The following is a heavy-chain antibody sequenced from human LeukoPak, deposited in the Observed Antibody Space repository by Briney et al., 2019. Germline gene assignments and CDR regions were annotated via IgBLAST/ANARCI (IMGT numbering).Heavy chain of an antibody. Sequence: SETLTLTCTVSGGSISYYYWSWIRQPPGKGLEWIGHIYHSGSTNYNPSLKSRVTISVDTSKNQFSLKLSSVTAADTAVYYCARLGRSPTPHDYSNYGMSYYYYYMDVWGKGTTVTVSS. J-gene: IGHJ6*03. CDR3: ARLGRSPTPHDYSNYGMSYYYYYMDV. CDR1: GGSISYYY. D-gene: IGHD4-11*01. V-gene: IGHV4-59*12. CDR2: IYHSGST.